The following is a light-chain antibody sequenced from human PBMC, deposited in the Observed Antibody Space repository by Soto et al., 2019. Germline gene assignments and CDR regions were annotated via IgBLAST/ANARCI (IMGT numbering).Light chain of an antibody. V-gene: IGKV2D-29*02. CDR3: MQSTQLPPT. CDR2: EVS. CDR1: QSLLHITGETF. J-gene: IGKJ5*01. Sequence: DVVMTPTPLSLSVAPGQPASISCKSSQSLLHITGETFLFWYLQKPGQSPQLLIYEVSTRVSGVPERFSGSGSGTDFPLEISRVETDDVGIYYCMQSTQLPPTFGQGTRLGIE.